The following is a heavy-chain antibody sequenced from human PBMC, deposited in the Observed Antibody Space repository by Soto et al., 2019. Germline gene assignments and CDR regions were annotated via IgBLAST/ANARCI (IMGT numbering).Heavy chain of an antibody. CDR3: VRVLDSSWDADL. V-gene: IGHV4-61*03. CDR2: IFYTGVT. CDR1: GGSVSNASFY. J-gene: IGHJ2*01. Sequence: QVQLQESGPGLVKPSETLSLTCSVSGGSVSNASFYWTWIRQAPGTGVEYIGYIFYTGVTNYNPSLSSRVTISLDTSKNHFSLKLNSMAAADTAVYYCVRVLDSSWDADLWGRGTLVTVSS. D-gene: IGHD3-22*01.